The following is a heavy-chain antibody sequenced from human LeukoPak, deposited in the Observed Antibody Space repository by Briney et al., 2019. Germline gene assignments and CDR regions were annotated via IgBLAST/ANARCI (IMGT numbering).Heavy chain of an antibody. Sequence: SETLSLTCAVYGGSFSGYYWSWIRQPPGKGLEWIGEINRSGSTNYNPSLKSRVTISVDTSKNQFSLKLSSVTAADTAVYYCARRSYSYGYNYWGQGTLVTVSS. CDR2: INRSGST. CDR3: ARRSYSYGYNY. V-gene: IGHV4-34*01. CDR1: GGSFSGYY. D-gene: IGHD5-18*01. J-gene: IGHJ4*02.